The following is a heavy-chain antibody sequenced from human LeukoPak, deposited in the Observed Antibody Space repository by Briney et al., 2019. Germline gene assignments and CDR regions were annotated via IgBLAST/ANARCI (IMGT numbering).Heavy chain of an antibody. Sequence: GGSLRLSCAASGFTVSSKYMSWVRQAPGKELVWVSRISDGGSTTTYADSVKGRFTISRDNAKNTLYLQMNGLRAEDTAVYYCSRSAYYDGSGNYYDYWGQGTLVTVSS. D-gene: IGHD3-22*01. V-gene: IGHV3-74*01. J-gene: IGHJ4*02. CDR3: SRSAYYDGSGNYYDY. CDR1: GFTVSSKY. CDR2: ISDGGSTT.